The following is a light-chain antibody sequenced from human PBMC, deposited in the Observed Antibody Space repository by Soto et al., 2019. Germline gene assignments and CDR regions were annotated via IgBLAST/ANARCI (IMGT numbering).Light chain of an antibody. Sequence: QSALTQPASVSGSPGQSITISCTGTISDVGGYNYVSWYQQHPGKAPKFMIYEVSNRPSGVPDRFSGSKSGNTASLTISGLQAEDEADYYCCSYAASNTFVFGTGTKLTVL. CDR1: ISDVGGYNY. J-gene: IGLJ1*01. CDR3: CSYAASNTFV. CDR2: EVS. V-gene: IGLV2-14*01.